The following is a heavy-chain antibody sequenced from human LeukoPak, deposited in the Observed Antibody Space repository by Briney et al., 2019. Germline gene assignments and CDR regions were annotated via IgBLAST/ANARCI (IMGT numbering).Heavy chain of an antibody. J-gene: IGHJ4*02. CDR3: AKNPTSVVTHDY. Sequence: GGSLRLSCAASGFTFSSYGMHWVRQAPGKGLEWVAFIRYDGSNKYYADSVKGRFTISRDNSKNTLYLQMNSLRAEDTAVYYCAKNPTSVVTHDYWGQGTLVTVSS. D-gene: IGHD3-22*01. CDR2: IRYDGSNK. V-gene: IGHV3-30*02. CDR1: GFTFSSYG.